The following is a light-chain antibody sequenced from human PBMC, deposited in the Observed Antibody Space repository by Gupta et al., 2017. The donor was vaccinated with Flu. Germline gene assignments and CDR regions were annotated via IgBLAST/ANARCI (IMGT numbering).Light chain of an antibody. CDR1: SSDVGGYNY. CDR2: EVI. V-gene: IGLV2-8*01. Sequence: TSSDVGGYNYVSWFQQHPGKAPKLMIYEVIKRPSGVPDRFSGSKSGNTASLTVSGLQAEDEADYYCSSYGASNNFVFGTGTKVTVL. J-gene: IGLJ1*01. CDR3: SSYGASNNFV.